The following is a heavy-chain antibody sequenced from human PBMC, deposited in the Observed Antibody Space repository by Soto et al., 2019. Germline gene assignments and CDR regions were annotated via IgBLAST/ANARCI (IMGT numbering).Heavy chain of an antibody. Sequence: QVQLVQSGAEVKKPGSSVKVSCKASGGTFSSYTISWVRQAPGQGLEWMGRIIPILGIANYAQKFQGRVTTTEDXXTSTAYMELSSLRSEDTAVYYCARVSAAGRGWFDPWGQGTLVTVSS. D-gene: IGHD6-25*01. J-gene: IGHJ5*02. CDR1: GGTFSSYT. CDR3: ARVSAAGRGWFDP. V-gene: IGHV1-69*02. CDR2: IIPILGIA.